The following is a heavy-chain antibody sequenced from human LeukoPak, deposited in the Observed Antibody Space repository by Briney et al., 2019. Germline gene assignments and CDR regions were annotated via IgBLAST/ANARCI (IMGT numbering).Heavy chain of an antibody. CDR3: AKSGLSRFDY. D-gene: IGHD2-15*01. Sequence: GGSLRLPCAASGFTFSNYAMSWVRQAPGKGLEWVSNISGSGRGGATYYADSVKGRFTISRDNSKNTLYLQMNSLRAEDTAVYYCAKSGLSRFDYWGQGTLVTVSS. CDR1: GFTFSNYA. J-gene: IGHJ4*02. V-gene: IGHV3-23*01. CDR2: ISGSGRGGAT.